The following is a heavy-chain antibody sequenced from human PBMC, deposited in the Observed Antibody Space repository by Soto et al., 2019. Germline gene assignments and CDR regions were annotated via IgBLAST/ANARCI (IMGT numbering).Heavy chain of an antibody. J-gene: IGHJ4*02. CDR2: SSSSRSTI. Sequence: GGSMRLSSAASGFTFSSYRMNWVRQAPGKGLELVSYSSSSRSTIYYADSVKGRFTISRDNAKNSLYLQMSSLRAEDTALYYCARDLWDDLAGGESDYWGQGTLVTVSS. D-gene: IGHD3-16*01. V-gene: IGHV3-48*01. CDR3: ARDLWDDLAGGESDY. CDR1: GFTFSSYR.